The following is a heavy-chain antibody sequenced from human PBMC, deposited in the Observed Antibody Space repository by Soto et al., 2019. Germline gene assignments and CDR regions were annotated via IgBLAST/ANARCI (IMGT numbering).Heavy chain of an antibody. D-gene: IGHD3-10*01. CDR2: IYYSGST. CDR1: VCSISSGCYY. J-gene: IGHJ6*02. CDR3: ARYMGKNETGDYYYYYGMDL. V-gene: IGHV4-31*03. Sequence: SETLSLTCTVSVCSISSGCYYWSWIRQHPGKGLEWIGYIYYSGSTYYNPSLKSRVTISVDTSKNQFSLKLSSVTAADTAVYYCARYMGKNETGDYYYYYGMDLWGQGTTVTVSS.